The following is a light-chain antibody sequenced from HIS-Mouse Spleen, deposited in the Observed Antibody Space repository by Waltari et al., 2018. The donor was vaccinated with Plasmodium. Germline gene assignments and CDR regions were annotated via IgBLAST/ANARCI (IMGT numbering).Light chain of an antibody. CDR3: QQYGSSPYT. V-gene: IGKV3-20*01. CDR1: QSVSSSY. CDR2: GAS. Sequence: EIVLTQSPGTLSLSPGERATLSCRASQSVSSSYLAGYQQKPGQAPRLLIDGASSRATGIPDRFSGSGSGTDFTLTISRLEPEDFAVDYCQQYGSSPYTFGQGTKLEIK. J-gene: IGKJ2*01.